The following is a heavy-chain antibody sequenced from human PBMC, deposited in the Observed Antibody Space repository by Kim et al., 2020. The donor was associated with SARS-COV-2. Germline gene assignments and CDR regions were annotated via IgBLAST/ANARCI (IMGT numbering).Heavy chain of an antibody. J-gene: IGHJ4*02. Sequence: GGSLRLSCAASGFTFSNAWMSWVRQAPGKGLEWVGRIKSKTDGWTTDYAAPVKGRFTISRDDSKNTLYLQMNSLKTEDTAVYYCTTPYYYGSGSYYNGDYWGQGTLVTVSS. CDR2: IKSKTDGWTT. D-gene: IGHD3-10*01. CDR1: GFTFSNAW. CDR3: TTPYYYGSGSYYNGDY. V-gene: IGHV3-15*01.